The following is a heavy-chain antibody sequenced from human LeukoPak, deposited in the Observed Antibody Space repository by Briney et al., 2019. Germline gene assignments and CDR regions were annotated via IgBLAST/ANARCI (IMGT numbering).Heavy chain of an antibody. CDR3: ARDLGAATAPRAFDI. V-gene: IGHV4-59*12. Sequence: SETLSLTCTVSGGFISSYYWSWIRQPPGKGLEWIGYIYYSGSTNYNPSLKSRVTMSVDTSKNQFSLKLSSVTAADTAVYYCARDLGAATAPRAFDIWGQGTMVTVSS. CDR2: IYYSGST. J-gene: IGHJ3*02. D-gene: IGHD6-13*01. CDR1: GGFISSYY.